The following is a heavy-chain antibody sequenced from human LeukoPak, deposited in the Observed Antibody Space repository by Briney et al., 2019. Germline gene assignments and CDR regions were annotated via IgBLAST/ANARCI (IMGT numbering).Heavy chain of an antibody. Sequence: PSETLSLTCTVSGGSISSSSYYWGWIRQPPGKGLEWIGSIYYSGSTYYNPSLKSRVTISVDTSKNQFSLKLSSVTTADTAVYYCATLLLGFDPWGQGTLVTVSS. J-gene: IGHJ5*02. V-gene: IGHV4-39*01. D-gene: IGHD2-8*02. CDR1: GGSISSSSYY. CDR3: ATLLLGFDP. CDR2: IYYSGST.